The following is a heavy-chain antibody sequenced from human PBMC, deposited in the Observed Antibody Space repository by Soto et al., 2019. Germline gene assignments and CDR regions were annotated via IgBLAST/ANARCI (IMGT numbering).Heavy chain of an antibody. V-gene: IGHV1-2*02. CDR1: GYTFTGYY. J-gene: IGHJ3*02. Sequence: QVQLVQSGAEVKKPGASVKVSCKASGYTFTGYYMHWVRQAPGQGLEWMGWINPNSGGTNDAQKCQGEVTMRRDTWISTAFMELSRLRSEGRGVYYCAREGRNECGESGGFDIWGQGTTVTVSS. D-gene: IGHD3-10*01. CDR2: INPNSGGT. CDR3: AREGRNECGESGGFDI.